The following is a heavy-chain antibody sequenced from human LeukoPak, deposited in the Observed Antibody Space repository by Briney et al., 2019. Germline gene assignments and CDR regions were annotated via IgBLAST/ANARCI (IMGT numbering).Heavy chain of an antibody. CDR1: GFTFSSYA. D-gene: IGHD6-13*01. V-gene: IGHV3-23*01. J-gene: IGHJ4*02. CDR2: ISGSGGST. Sequence: GGSLRLSCAASGFTFSSYAMSWVRQAPGKGLEWVSAISGSGGSTYYADSVKGRFTISRDNSKNTLYLQMNSLRAEDTAVYYCAKDLTAADVGLCDYWGQGTLVTVSS. CDR3: AKDLTAADVGLCDY.